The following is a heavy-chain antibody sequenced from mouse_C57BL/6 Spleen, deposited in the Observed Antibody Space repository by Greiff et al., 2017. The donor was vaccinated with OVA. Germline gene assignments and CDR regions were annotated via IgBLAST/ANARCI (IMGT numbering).Heavy chain of an antibody. CDR3: ARVAPYWYFDV. CDR1: GFTFSDYY. Sequence: EVHLVESEGGLVQPGSSMKLSCTASGFTFSDYYMAWVRQVPEKGLEWVANINYDGSSTYYLDSLKSRFIISRDNAKNILYLQMSSLKSEDTATYYCARVAPYWYFDVWGTGTTVTVSS. CDR2: INYDGSST. J-gene: IGHJ1*03. V-gene: IGHV5-16*01. D-gene: IGHD1-3*01.